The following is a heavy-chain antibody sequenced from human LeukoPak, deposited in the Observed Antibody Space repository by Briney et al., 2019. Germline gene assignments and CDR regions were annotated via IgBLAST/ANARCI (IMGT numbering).Heavy chain of an antibody. J-gene: IGHJ3*02. CDR3: ARGRDSSGYYYFADAFDI. Sequence: ASVKVSCKASGGTFSSYAISWVRQAPGQGLEWMGGIIPIFDTANYAQKFQGRVTITADESTSTAYMELSSLRSEDTAVYYCARGRDSSGYYYFADAFDIWGQGTMVTVSS. CDR1: GGTFSSYA. CDR2: IIPIFDTA. V-gene: IGHV1-69*13. D-gene: IGHD3-22*01.